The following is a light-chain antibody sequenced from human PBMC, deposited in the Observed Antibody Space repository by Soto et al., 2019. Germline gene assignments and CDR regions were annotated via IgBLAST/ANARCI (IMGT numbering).Light chain of an antibody. CDR3: QQYNSYSLT. V-gene: IGKV1-5*01. J-gene: IGKJ1*01. CDR2: DAS. Sequence: DIQMTHSPSTLPASVGDRVTITCRASQSISSWLAWYQQKPGKAPKLLIYDASSLESGVPSRFSGSGSGTEFTLTISSLQPDDFATYYCQQYNSYSLTFGQGTKV. CDR1: QSISSW.